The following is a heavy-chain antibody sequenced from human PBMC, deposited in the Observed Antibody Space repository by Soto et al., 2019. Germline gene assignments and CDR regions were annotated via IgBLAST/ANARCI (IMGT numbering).Heavy chain of an antibody. CDR1: GFTVSSHA. V-gene: IGHV3-23*01. CDR2: VTADGGT. Sequence: EVQVLESGGGLVQPGGSLRLSCEGSGFTVSSHAMTWIRQAPGKGPEWVSTVTADGGTYYADSVKGRFAMSRDTSENTVYLQMNSLGAEDTAAYYCAPHVFCSGGSCQYDAFAIRGQGTMVTVSS. J-gene: IGHJ3*02. D-gene: IGHD2-15*01. CDR3: APHVFCSGGSCQYDAFAI.